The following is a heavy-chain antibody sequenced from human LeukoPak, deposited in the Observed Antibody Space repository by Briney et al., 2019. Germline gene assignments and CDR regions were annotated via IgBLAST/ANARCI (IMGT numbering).Heavy chain of an antibody. CDR2: IYYSGST. V-gene: IGHV4-39*01. CDR3: ARGDVMIRGVDAFDI. Sequence: SETLSLTCTVSGGSISSSSYYWGWIRQPPGKGLEWIGSIYYSGSTYYNPSLKSRVTISVDTSKNQFSLKLSSVTAADTAVYYCARGDVMIRGVDAFDIWGQGTMVTVSS. D-gene: IGHD3-10*01. J-gene: IGHJ3*02. CDR1: GGSISSSSYY.